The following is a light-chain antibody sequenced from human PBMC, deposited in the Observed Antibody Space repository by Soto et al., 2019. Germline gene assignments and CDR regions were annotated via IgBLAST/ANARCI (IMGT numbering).Light chain of an antibody. J-gene: IGLJ1*01. CDR3: SSWDDTLNGYV. CDR1: SSNVGGNT. CDR2: SNS. V-gene: IGLV1-44*01. Sequence: QSVLTQTPSVSLTPGQRVTISCSGSSSNVGGNTVTCYQQLPGTAPKLLIYSNSLRPSGIPDRISGSKSGTSASLAISGLQSEDEADYHCSSWDDTLNGYVFGTGTKSPS.